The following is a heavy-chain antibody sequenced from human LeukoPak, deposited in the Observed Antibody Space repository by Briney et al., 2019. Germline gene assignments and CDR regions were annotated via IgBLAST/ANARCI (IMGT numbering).Heavy chain of an antibody. CDR1: GGSISSSSYY. D-gene: IGHD3-22*01. V-gene: IGHV4-39*01. J-gene: IGHJ4*02. CDR3: ATRAKHDDSSGYYLIN. Sequence: SETLSLTCTVSGGSISSSSYYWGWIRQPPGKGLEWIGSIYYSGSTYYNPSLKSRVTISVDTSKNQFSLKLSSVTAADTSVYYCATRAKHDDSSGYYLINWGQGTLVTVSS. CDR2: IYYSGST.